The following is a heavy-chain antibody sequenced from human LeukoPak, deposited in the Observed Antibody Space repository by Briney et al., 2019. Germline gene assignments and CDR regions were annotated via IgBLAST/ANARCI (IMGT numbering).Heavy chain of an antibody. CDR1: GFTFSSSA. CDR3: AKGDSSSGWYGYDY. J-gene: IGHJ4*02. CDR2: ISGGGGST. Sequence: GGSLRLSCAASGFTFSSSAMSWVRQAPGKGLEWVSAISGGGGSTYYAVSVKGRFTISRDNSKNTLYLQINSLRAEDTAVYYCAKGDSSSGWYGYDYWGQGTLVTVSS. V-gene: IGHV3-23*01. D-gene: IGHD6-19*01.